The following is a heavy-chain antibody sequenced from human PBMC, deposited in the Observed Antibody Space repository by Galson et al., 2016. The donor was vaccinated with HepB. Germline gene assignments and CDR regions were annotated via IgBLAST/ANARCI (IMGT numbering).Heavy chain of an antibody. J-gene: IGHJ4*02. V-gene: IGHV3-23*01. D-gene: IGHD3-9*01. Sequence: SLRLSCAAPGFTFSSYAMSWVRQAPGKGLEWVSSSGSGRPTYYADSVKGRFTISRDNSKNTLFLQMHSLRADDTAVYYCAKSVLEYDILTGYYRRGADYWGQGTLVTVSS. CDR1: GFTFSSYA. CDR3: AKSVLEYDILTGYYRRGADY. CDR2: SGSGRPT.